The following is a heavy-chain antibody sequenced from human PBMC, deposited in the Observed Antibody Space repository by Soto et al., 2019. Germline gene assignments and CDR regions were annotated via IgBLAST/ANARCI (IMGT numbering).Heavy chain of an antibody. J-gene: IGHJ4*02. V-gene: IGHV3-48*01. Sequence: GGSLRLSCAASGFTFSSYSMKWVRQAPGKGLEWVSYISSATTTIYYADSVKGRFTISRDNAKNSLYLQMNSLRADDTAVYYCARGIAAAGTKLDYWGQGTLVPVSS. CDR3: ARGIAAAGTKLDY. D-gene: IGHD6-13*01. CDR2: ISSATTTI. CDR1: GFTFSSYS.